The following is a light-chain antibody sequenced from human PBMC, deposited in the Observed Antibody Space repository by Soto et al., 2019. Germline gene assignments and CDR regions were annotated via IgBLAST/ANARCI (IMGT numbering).Light chain of an antibody. J-gene: IGKJ3*01. Sequence: DIQMTQSPSSVSASVGDRVTITCRASQGISSWLAWYHQKPGKAPKLLIYAASSLQSVVPSRFSGSGSGTDFTLTISSLQPADVATYYCQQANSFPTFGPGTKVDIK. V-gene: IGKV1D-12*01. CDR2: AAS. CDR3: QQANSFPT. CDR1: QGISSW.